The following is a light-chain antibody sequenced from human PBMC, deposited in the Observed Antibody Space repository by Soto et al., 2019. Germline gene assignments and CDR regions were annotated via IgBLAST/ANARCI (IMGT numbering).Light chain of an antibody. J-gene: IGKJ4*01. Sequence: EIVLTQSPATLSLSPGERATLSCRASQSVSSYLAWYQQKPGQAPRLLIYDASNRATGIPARFSGSGSGTDFTLTISSLEPEDFALYYCQQRSNWPLTFGGGTKVEFK. CDR3: QQRSNWPLT. CDR2: DAS. CDR1: QSVSSY. V-gene: IGKV3-11*01.